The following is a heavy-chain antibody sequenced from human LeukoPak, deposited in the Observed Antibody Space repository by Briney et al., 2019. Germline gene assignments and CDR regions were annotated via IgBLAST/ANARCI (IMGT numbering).Heavy chain of an antibody. CDR3: AKGSKAVLFTRDHYMDV. Sequence: GGSLRLSCAASEFSVGSNYMTWVRQAPGKGLEWVAFIRYDGSNKKYADSVRGRFTISRDNSKNTLYLQMNSLRAEDTAVYFCAKGSKAVLFTRDHYMDVWGKGTTVTISS. J-gene: IGHJ6*03. V-gene: IGHV3-30*02. CDR2: IRYDGSNK. CDR1: EFSVGSNY. D-gene: IGHD6-19*01.